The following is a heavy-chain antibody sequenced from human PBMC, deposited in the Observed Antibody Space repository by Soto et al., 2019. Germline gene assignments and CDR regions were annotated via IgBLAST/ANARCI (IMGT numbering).Heavy chain of an antibody. V-gene: IGHV1-2*04. J-gene: IGHJ5*01. CDR2: INANSGGT. Sequence: GASVKVPCKASGFTFTGYYMHWVRQAPGQGLEWMGWINANSGGTNYAQKFQGWVTMTRDTSISTAYMELSRLTSDDTAVYYCARGAGRDGYNFDSGGQGTLVTVSS. CDR1: GFTFTGYY. D-gene: IGHD6-25*01. CDR3: ARGAGRDGYNFDS.